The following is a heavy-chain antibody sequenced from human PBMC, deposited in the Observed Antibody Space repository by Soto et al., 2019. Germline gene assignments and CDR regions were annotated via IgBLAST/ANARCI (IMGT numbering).Heavy chain of an antibody. D-gene: IGHD2-8*01. V-gene: IGHV3-30*18. CDR2: ISYDGSNK. Sequence: GSLRLSCAASGFTFSSYGMHWVRQAPGKGLEWVAVISYDGSNKYYADSVKGRFTISRDNSKNTLYLQMNSLRAEDTAVYYCAKDRGVYYYYYGMDVWGQGTTVTVSS. CDR3: AKDRGVYYYYYGMDV. CDR1: GFTFSSYG. J-gene: IGHJ6*02.